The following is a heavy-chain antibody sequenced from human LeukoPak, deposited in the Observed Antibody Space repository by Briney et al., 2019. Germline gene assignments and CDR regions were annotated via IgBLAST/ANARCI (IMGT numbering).Heavy chain of an antibody. V-gene: IGHV1-18*04. J-gene: IGHJ3*02. CDR2: ISDSNNKT. Sequence: GASVKVSCKASGYTFTSYYMHWVRQAPGQGLEWMGWISDSNNKTNYAQNLQGRVTMTTDTSTSTAYMELRSLRSDDTAVYYCARVQIVVVTGSYYPDAFDIWGQGTMVTVSS. CDR1: GYTFTSYY. CDR3: ARVQIVVVTGSYYPDAFDI. D-gene: IGHD2-21*02.